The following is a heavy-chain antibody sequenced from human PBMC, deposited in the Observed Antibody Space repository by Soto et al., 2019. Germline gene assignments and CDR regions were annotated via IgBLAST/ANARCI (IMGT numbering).Heavy chain of an antibody. CDR1: RFTFSTYW. J-gene: IGHJ3*02. Sequence: EVQLVESGGGLVQPGGSLRLSCAASRFTFSTYWMHWVRQAPGKGLVWVSCINSDGTGTSYADSVKGRITISRDNAKNTLYLQMNSLRSEDTAVYYCAGDSSGYSYDAFDIWGQGTMVTVSS. CDR2: INSDGTGT. CDR3: AGDSSGYSYDAFDI. D-gene: IGHD3-22*01. V-gene: IGHV3-74*01.